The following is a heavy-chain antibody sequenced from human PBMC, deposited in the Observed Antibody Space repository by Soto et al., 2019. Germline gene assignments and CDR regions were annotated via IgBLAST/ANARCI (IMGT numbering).Heavy chain of an antibody. V-gene: IGHV4-31*03. CDR3: ARGVGTPDGYNWGYYYYGMDV. CDR2: IYYSGST. CDR1: GGSISSGGYY. D-gene: IGHD5-12*01. Sequence: SETLSLTCTFSGGSISSGGYYWSWIRQHPGKGLEWIGYIYYSGSTYYNPSLKSRVTISVDTSKNQFSLKLSSVTAADTAVYYCARGVGTPDGYNWGYYYYGMDVWGQGTTVTVSS. J-gene: IGHJ6*02.